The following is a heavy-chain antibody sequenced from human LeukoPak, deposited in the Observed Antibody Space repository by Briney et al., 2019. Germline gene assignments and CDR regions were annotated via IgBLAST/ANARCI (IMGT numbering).Heavy chain of an antibody. CDR1: GGSISSGGYS. CDR2: IYYSGST. D-gene: IGHD1-26*01. CDR3: AGTGIVGATEPDYFDY. V-gene: IGHV4-30-4*07. J-gene: IGHJ4*02. Sequence: SQTLSLTCAVSGGSISSGGYSWSWIRQPPGKGLEWIGYIYYSGSTNYNPSLKSRVTISVDTSKNQFSLKLSSVTAADTAVYYCAGTGIVGATEPDYFDYWGQGTLVTVSS.